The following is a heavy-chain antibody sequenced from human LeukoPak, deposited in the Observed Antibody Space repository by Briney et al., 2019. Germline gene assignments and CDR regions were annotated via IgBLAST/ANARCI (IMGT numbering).Heavy chain of an antibody. V-gene: IGHV3-20*04. D-gene: IGHD3-16*01. CDR1: GFSFDDYD. CDR2: INWNGGST. J-gene: IGHJ4*02. CDR3: AREEGGYFDY. Sequence: GGSLRLSCAASGFSFDDYDMSWVRQAPGRGLEWVSGINWNGGSTGYADSVKGRFTISRDNAKNSLYLQMSSLRAEDTALYYCAREEGGYFDYWGQGTLVTVSS.